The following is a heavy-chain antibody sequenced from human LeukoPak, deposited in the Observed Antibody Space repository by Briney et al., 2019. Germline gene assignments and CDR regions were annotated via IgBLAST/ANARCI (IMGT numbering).Heavy chain of an antibody. CDR1: GYSLTSYS. J-gene: IGHJ4*02. D-gene: IGHD3-9*01. CDR2: INTNTENP. CDR3: ARGRNWFLFDH. Sequence: ASVKVSCKASGYSLTSYSMNWVRQAPGQGLEWMGWINTNTENPTYAQGFTGRFVFSLDTSVSTAYLQINDLKAEDTAVYYCARGRNWFLFDHWGQGTLVTVSS. V-gene: IGHV7-4-1*02.